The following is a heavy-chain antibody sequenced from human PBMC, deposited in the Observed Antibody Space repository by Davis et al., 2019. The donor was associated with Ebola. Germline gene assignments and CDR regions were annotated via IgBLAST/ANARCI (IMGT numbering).Heavy chain of an antibody. CDR3: ARSHSDWLLPFDY. CDR2: IHYLGNT. D-gene: IGHD3-9*01. Sequence: ESLKISCTVSGGSINNYFWSWIRQPPGKGLEWIGNIHYLGNTNYNPSLKSRVTMSVDRSKNQFSLKLNSVTAADTAVYYCARSHSDWLLPFDYWGQGTLATVSS. V-gene: IGHV4-59*01. J-gene: IGHJ4*02. CDR1: GGSINNYF.